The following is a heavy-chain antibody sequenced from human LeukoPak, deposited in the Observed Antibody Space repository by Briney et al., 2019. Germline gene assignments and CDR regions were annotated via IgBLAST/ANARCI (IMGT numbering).Heavy chain of an antibody. V-gene: IGHV3-23*01. J-gene: IGHJ3*02. D-gene: IGHD3-10*01. CDR1: GFTFSSYA. Sequence: GGSLRLSCAASGFTFSSYAMSWVRQAPGKGLEWVSAISGSGGSTYYADSVKGRFTISRDNSKNTLYLQMNSLRAEDTAVYYCAKGDVSGSYYRPWAFDIWGQGTMVTVSS. CDR2: ISGSGGST. CDR3: AKGDVSGSYYRPWAFDI.